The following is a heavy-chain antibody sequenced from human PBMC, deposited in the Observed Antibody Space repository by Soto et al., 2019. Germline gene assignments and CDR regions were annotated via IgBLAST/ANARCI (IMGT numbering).Heavy chain of an antibody. Sequence: GGSLRLSCAASGFTFSSYAMSWVRQAPGKGLEWVSAISGSGGSTYYADSVKGRFTISRDNSKNTLYLQMNSLRAEDTAVYYCAKPSPSVVRQGSSRADYYYYGMDVWGQGTTVTVSS. CDR3: AKPSPSVVRQGSSRADYYYYGMDV. J-gene: IGHJ6*02. CDR1: GFTFSSYA. D-gene: IGHD1-26*01. CDR2: ISGSGGST. V-gene: IGHV3-23*01.